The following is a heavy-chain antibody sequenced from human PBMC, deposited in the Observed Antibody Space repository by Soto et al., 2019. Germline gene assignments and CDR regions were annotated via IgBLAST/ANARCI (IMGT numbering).Heavy chain of an antibody. CDR1: GYTFTNYG. D-gene: IGHD6-6*01. V-gene: IGHV1-18*01. J-gene: IGHJ6*03. CDR3: ARVRQLVDYVYYYMDV. CDR2: ISAYNGDT. Sequence: QVQLLQSGAEVKKPGASVKVSCKASGYTFTNYGITWVRQAPGQGLDGMGWISAYNGDTHYTQRLQGRVTMTTDTSTSTAYMELRGLRSDDTAVYYCARVRQLVDYVYYYMDVWGKGTTVTVSS.